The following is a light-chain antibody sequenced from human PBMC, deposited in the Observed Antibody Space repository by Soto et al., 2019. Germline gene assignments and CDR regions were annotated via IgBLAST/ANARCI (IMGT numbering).Light chain of an antibody. Sequence: QSALTQPASVSGSPGQSITISCTGTSSDVGGYNYVSWYQQYPGKAPKLMIYHVSNRPSGVSNRFSGSKSGNSASLTISGLQPEDEADYYCSSYTSTSTYVLGTGTKVTVL. J-gene: IGLJ1*01. CDR1: SSDVGGYNY. CDR3: SSYTSTSTYV. V-gene: IGLV2-14*01. CDR2: HVS.